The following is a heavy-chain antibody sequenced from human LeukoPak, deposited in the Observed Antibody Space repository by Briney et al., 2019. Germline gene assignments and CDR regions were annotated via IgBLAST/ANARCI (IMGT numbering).Heavy chain of an antibody. D-gene: IGHD3-10*01. CDR2: INHSGST. J-gene: IGHJ4*02. Sequence: SGTLSLTCAVSGDSISNSHWWSWVRQPPGKGLEWIGEINHSGSTNYNPSLKSRVTISVDTSKNQFSLKLSSVTAADTAVYYCAIYYYGSGSYSRSSGYWGQGTLVTVSS. CDR3: AIYYYGSGSYSRSSGY. V-gene: IGHV4-4*02. CDR1: GDSISNSHW.